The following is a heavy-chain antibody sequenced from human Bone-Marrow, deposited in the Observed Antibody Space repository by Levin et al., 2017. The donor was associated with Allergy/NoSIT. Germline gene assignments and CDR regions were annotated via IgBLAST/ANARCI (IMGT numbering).Heavy chain of an antibody. CDR3: ARVMVTNRYWYFDL. CDR2: ISSSGSAI. CDR1: GFTFSESY. D-gene: IGHD2-8*01. V-gene: IGHV3-11*01. Sequence: LSLTCAVSGFTFSESYISWVRQAPGTGLEYISYISSSGSAIWYADSVKGRFSISRDNAKDSVYLQMNSLRAEDTAVYYCARVMVTNRYWYFDLWGRGTLVTVSS. J-gene: IGHJ2*01.